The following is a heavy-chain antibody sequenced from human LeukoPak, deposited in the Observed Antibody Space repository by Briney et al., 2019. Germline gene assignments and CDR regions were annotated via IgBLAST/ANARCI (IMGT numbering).Heavy chain of an antibody. D-gene: IGHD3-3*01. CDR1: GFTFSSYS. J-gene: IGHJ5*02. CDR3: ARDSELLEWLPDSDL. Sequence: GGSLRLSCAASGFTFSSYSMNWVSQAPGKGLEWVSYISSSNSYIYYADSVKGRFTVSRDNDKNSVYLQMNSLRAEDTAVYYCARDSELLEWLPDSDLWGQGTLVTVSS. CDR2: ISSSNSYI. V-gene: IGHV3-21*05.